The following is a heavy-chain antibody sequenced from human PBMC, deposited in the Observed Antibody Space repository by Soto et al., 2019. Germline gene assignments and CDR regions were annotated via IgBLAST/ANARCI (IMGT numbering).Heavy chain of an antibody. CDR2: INHSGST. CDR3: ARDKITGLFDY. CDR1: GGVISGYY. V-gene: IGHV4-34*01. J-gene: IGHJ4*02. D-gene: IGHD2-8*02. Sequence: SLQPLSQTFADYGGVISGYYWTWIRQPPGTGLEWIGEINHSGSTNYNPSLKSRVTISVDTSKNQFSLKLTSVTAADTAVYYCARDKITGLFDYWGQGTLVTVSS.